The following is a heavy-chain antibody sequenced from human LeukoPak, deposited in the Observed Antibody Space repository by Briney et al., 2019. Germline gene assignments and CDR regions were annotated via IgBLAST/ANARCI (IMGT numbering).Heavy chain of an antibody. V-gene: IGHV4-59*01. J-gene: IGHJ5*02. Sequence: PSETLSLTCTVSGGSISSYFWGWIRQPPGKGLEWIAYIFYTGSTNYNPSLKSRVTISVGTFKKQVSLRLNSVTAADTAVYYCARAPLPTEGSWFDPWGQGTLVTVSS. D-gene: IGHD2-15*01. CDR3: ARAPLPTEGSWFDP. CDR1: GGSISSYF. CDR2: IFYTGST.